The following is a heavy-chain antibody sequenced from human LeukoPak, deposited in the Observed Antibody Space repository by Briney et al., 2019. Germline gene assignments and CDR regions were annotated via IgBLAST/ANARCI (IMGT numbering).Heavy chain of an antibody. V-gene: IGHV3-48*01. D-gene: IGHD5-12*01. J-gene: IGHJ4*02. CDR3: ARDRGDGGYSGYEDFDY. Sequence: GSLRLSCAASGFTFSSYSMNWVRQAPGKGLEWVSYISSSSSTIYYADSVKGRFAISRDNAKNSLYLQMNSLRAEDTAVYYCARDRGDGGYSGYEDFDYWGQGTLVTVSS. CDR1: GFTFSSYS. CDR2: ISSSSSTI.